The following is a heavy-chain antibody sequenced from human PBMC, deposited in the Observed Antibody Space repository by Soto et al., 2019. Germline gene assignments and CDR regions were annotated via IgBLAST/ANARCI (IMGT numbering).Heavy chain of an antibody. V-gene: IGHV4-59*01. D-gene: IGHD2-15*01. J-gene: IGHJ6*02. CDR1: GDSIRSYY. CDR2: ISYTGST. Sequence: SETLSLTCTVSGDSIRSYYWSWIRQPPGKGLEGSGYISYTGSTHYNPSLKSRVTISADTSKNQFSLKLSSVTTADTALYYCAREGVAAPYYYYGMDVWGQGSTVTVSS. CDR3: AREGVAAPYYYYGMDV.